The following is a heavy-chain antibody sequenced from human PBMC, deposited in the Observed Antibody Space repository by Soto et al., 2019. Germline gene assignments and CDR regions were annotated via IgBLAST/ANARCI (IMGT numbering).Heavy chain of an antibody. V-gene: IGHV4-31*03. Sequence: QVQLQESGPGLVKPSQTLSLTCTVSGGSISSGGYYWSWIRQHPGKGLEWIGYIYYSGSTYYNPSLKGRVTISVDTAKSQFSLKLSSVTAADTAVYYCARDRVSPTEDRYYYYGMDVWGQGTTVTVS. CDR2: IYYSGST. D-gene: IGHD2-21*01. J-gene: IGHJ6*02. CDR3: ARDRVSPTEDRYYYYGMDV. CDR1: GGSISSGGYY.